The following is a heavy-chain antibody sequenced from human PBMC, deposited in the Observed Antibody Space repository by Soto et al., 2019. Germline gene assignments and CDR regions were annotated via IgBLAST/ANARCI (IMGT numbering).Heavy chain of an antibody. D-gene: IGHD1-26*01. V-gene: IGHV3-23*01. CDR2: ISGDGSGT. CDR3: TRILDGAGIDF. CDR1: GFTFRTYA. J-gene: IGHJ4*02. Sequence: EVRMLESGGGLVQPGGSLRLSCAPSGFTFRTYAFSWVRQAPGKGLKWVSSISGDGSGTYYADSVKGRFTISRDTYKNTLYLQMRSLRDEDTAIYFCTRILDGAGIDFWGQGTLVTVSS.